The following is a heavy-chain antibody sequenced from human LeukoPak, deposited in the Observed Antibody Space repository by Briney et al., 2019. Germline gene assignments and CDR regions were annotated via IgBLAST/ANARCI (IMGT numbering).Heavy chain of an antibody. CDR2: ISGSGGST. CDR3: AKNQGQWLVPVDY. J-gene: IGHJ4*02. CDR1: GFTFGSYA. V-gene: IGHV3-23*01. D-gene: IGHD6-19*01. Sequence: GGSLRPSCAASGFTFGSYAMSWVRQAPGKGLEWVSAISGSGGSTYYADSVKGRFTISRDNSKNTLYLQMNNLRAEDTALYYCAKNQGQWLVPVDYWGQGTLVTVSS.